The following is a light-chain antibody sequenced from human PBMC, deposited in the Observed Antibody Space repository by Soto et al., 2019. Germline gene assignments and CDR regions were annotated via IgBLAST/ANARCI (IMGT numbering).Light chain of an antibody. CDR3: QEYGHSPIT. CDR1: QSLSGNY. CDR2: GAS. V-gene: IGKV3-20*01. Sequence: EIVLTQSPGTLSLSPGERVTLSCRASQSLSGNYLAWYQQKPGQAPKFLIYGASNRATGIPDRFSGGGSGTDFARTINRLEPEDFAVYYCQEYGHSPITFGQGTRLEIK. J-gene: IGKJ5*01.